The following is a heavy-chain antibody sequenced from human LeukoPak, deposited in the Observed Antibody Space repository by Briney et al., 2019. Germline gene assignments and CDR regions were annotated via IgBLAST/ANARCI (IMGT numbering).Heavy chain of an antibody. J-gene: IGHJ4*02. CDR2: IDPSDSYT. Sequence: HGESLKISCKGSGYTFTSYWITWVRQMPGKGLEWMGRIDPSDSYTNFSPSFQGHVTISADKSISTAFLQWSSLQASDAAMYYCARQVDYDGSGYLCYIDYWGQGTLVTVSS. V-gene: IGHV5-10-1*01. CDR3: ARQVDYDGSGYLCYIDY. D-gene: IGHD3-22*01. CDR1: GYTFTSYW.